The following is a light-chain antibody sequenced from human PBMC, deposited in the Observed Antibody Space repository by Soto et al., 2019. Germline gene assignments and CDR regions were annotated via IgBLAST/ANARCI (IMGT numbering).Light chain of an antibody. J-gene: IGLJ7*01. CDR2: DVS. Sequence: QSVLTQPPSVSGSPGQSVTISCTGTSSDVGGYNYVSWYQQHPGKAPKLMIYDVSNRPSGVSNRFSGSKSGNTASLTISGLQAEDEADYFCSSYTSSSAPSAVFGGGTQLTVL. CDR1: SSDVGGYNY. V-gene: IGLV2-14*01. CDR3: SSYTSSSAPSAV.